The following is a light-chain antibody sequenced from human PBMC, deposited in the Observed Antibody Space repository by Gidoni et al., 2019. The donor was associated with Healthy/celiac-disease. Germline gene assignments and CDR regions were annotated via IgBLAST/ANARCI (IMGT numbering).Light chain of an antibody. Sequence: DIQMTPSPSTLSASVGDRVTITCRASQSISSWLAWYQQKPGKAPKLLIYKASSLESGVPSRFSGSGSGTEFTLTISSLQPDDFATYYCQQYNSYPLTFGPGTKVDIK. J-gene: IGKJ3*01. CDR2: KAS. CDR1: QSISSW. CDR3: QQYNSYPLT. V-gene: IGKV1-5*03.